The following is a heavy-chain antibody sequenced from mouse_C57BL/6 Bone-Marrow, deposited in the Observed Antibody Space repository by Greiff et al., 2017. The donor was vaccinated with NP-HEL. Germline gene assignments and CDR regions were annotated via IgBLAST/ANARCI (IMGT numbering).Heavy chain of an antibody. CDR3: ARGYGRWYFDV. D-gene: IGHD2-14*01. CDR1: GFTFSDYY. J-gene: IGHJ1*03. Sequence: EVKLVESGGGLVQPGGSLKLSCAASGFTFSDYYMYWVRQTPEKRLEWVAYMSNGGGSTYYPDTVKGRFTITRDNAKNTLYLQMSRLKSEDTAMYYCARGYGRWYFDVWGTGTTVTVSS. CDR2: MSNGGGST. V-gene: IGHV5-12*01.